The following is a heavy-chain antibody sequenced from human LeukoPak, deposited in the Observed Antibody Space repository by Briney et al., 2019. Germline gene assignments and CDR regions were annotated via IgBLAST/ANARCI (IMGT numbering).Heavy chain of an antibody. D-gene: IGHD2-2*01. CDR1: GYSFTSYW. CDR2: IYPGNSDT. V-gene: IGHV5-51*01. Sequence: GESLKISCKGSGYSFTSYWIGWVRQMPGKGLEWMGIIYPGNSDTRYSPFFQGQVTISADKSISTAYLQWSSLKASDTAMYYCARLVIMGWPGRYCSSTSCPYYFDYWGQGTLVTVSS. CDR3: ARLVIMGWPGRYCSSTSCPYYFDY. J-gene: IGHJ4*02.